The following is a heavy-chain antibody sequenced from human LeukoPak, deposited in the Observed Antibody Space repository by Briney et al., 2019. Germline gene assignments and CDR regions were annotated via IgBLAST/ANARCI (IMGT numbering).Heavy chain of an antibody. J-gene: IGHJ4*02. CDR1: GFTFSGYA. D-gene: IGHD5-24*01. CDR3: AVQRGGDGYNTFDY. CDR2: LSGSGDDT. V-gene: IGHV3-23*01. Sequence: GGSLRLYCAASGFTFSGYAMSWVRQAPGKGLEWVSGLSGSGDDTDYADSVKGRFTISRDNSKNTVYLQMNSLRAEDTAVYYCAVQRGGDGYNTFDYWGQGTLVTVSS.